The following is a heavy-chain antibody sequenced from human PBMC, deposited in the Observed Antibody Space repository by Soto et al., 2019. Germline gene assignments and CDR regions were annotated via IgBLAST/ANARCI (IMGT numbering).Heavy chain of an antibody. J-gene: IGHJ4*02. CDR3: TASPY. V-gene: IGHV3-73*01. CDR2: IRSKTNTYVT. Sequence: LILSCVVSGFTFSSAAIHWVRQAPGQGLEWIGRIRSKTNTYVTAYYASVEGRFTLSRDDSRNTTYLEMQSLRVEDTAVYFCTASPYWGQGTLVTV. CDR1: GFTFSSAA.